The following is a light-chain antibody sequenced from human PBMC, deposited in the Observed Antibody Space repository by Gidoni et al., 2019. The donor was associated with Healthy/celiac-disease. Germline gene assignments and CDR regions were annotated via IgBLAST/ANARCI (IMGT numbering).Light chain of an antibody. CDR2: KAS. J-gene: IGKJ3*01. Sequence: DIQMTPSPSRLSASGGDRVTLTCRARQSISSWLAWYQQKPGKAPKLLIYKASSLDSGVPPRFSGSGSGTEFTLTISSLQPDDFATYYCQQYNSYSTTFGPGTKVDIK. CDR1: QSISSW. V-gene: IGKV1-5*03. CDR3: QQYNSYSTT.